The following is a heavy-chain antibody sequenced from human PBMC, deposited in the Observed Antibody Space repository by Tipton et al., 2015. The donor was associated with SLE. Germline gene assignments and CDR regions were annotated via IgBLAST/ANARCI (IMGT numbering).Heavy chain of an antibody. CDR3: ARAPGLERSYSYFYYMDV. CDR1: GGSFSGYY. D-gene: IGHD1-1*01. Sequence: TLSLTCAVYGGSFSGYYWSWIRQPPGKGLEWIGEINHSGSTNYNPSLKSRVTISVDTSKNQFSLRLSSVTAADTAVYYCARAPGLERSYSYFYYMDVWGKGTTVTVSS. J-gene: IGHJ6*03. CDR2: INHSGST. V-gene: IGHV4-34*01.